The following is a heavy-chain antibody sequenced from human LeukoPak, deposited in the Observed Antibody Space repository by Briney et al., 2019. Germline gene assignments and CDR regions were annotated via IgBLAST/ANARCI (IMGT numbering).Heavy chain of an antibody. V-gene: IGHV4-61*03. Sequence: SETLSLTCTVSGDSFSNGNYYWSWLRQPPGKALEWIGYIYYTGKTYYNPSLEGRVTILVDTSRNHFSVKLSSVTAADTAVYYCAREICSSTSCYGAPYYYGMDVWGQGTTVTVSS. CDR3: AREICSSTSCYGAPYYYGMDV. D-gene: IGHD2-2*01. CDR2: IYYTGKT. CDR1: GDSFSNGNYY. J-gene: IGHJ6*02.